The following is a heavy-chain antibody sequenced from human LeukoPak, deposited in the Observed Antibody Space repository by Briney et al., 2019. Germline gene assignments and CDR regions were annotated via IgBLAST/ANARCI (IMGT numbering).Heavy chain of an antibody. Sequence: GGSLRLSCAASGFTFSSFPMHWVRQVPGKGLEYVSAISSTGETSYYANSVKDRFTISRDNSKNTLYHQMGSLGAEDMAVYYCARVMSGSGSKYFDYWGQGTLVTVSS. D-gene: IGHD3-10*01. CDR1: GFTFSSFP. CDR2: ISSTGETS. V-gene: IGHV3-64*01. CDR3: ARVMSGSGSKYFDY. J-gene: IGHJ4*02.